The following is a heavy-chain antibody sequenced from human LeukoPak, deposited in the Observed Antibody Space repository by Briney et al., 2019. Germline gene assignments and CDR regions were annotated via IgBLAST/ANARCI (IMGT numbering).Heavy chain of an antibody. CDR1: GFTFSSYG. J-gene: IGHJ4*02. V-gene: IGHV3-74*01. CDR3: AREGVGATEMDDYFDY. D-gene: IGHD1-26*01. Sequence: GGSLRLSCAASGFTFSSYGMHWVRQAPGKGLVWVSRINSDGSSTSYADSVEGRFTISRDNAKNTLYLQMNSLRAEDTAVYYCAREGVGATEMDDYFDYWGQGTLVTVSS. CDR2: INSDGSST.